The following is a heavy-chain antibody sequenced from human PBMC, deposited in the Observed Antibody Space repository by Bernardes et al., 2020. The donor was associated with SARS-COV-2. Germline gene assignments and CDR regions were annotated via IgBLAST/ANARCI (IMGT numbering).Heavy chain of an antibody. CDR1: GDPFSSYA. Sequence: SVKVSCYSSGDPFSSYAFCWVRQAPGQGLEWMGPIIPMFVSTNYAQNFQGSVTITADESSSTAYMELSSLRSEDTALYYCAGEPIAARPGIWFDPWGQGTLVTVSS. CDR3: AGEPIAARPGIWFDP. J-gene: IGHJ5*02. CDR2: IIPMFVST. V-gene: IGHV1-69*13. D-gene: IGHD6-6*01.